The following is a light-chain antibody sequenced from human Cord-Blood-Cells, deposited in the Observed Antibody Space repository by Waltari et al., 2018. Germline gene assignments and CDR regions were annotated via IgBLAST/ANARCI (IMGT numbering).Light chain of an antibody. V-gene: IGKV3-15*01. CDR3: QQYNNWWT. Sequence: EIVMTQSPATLSVSPGERATLSCRASQSVSSNLAWYQQKPGQAPRLLIYGASTRATGTPARFSGSGSGTEFTLTISSLQSEDFVVYYCQQYNNWWTFGQGTKVEIK. CDR1: QSVSSN. CDR2: GAS. J-gene: IGKJ1*01.